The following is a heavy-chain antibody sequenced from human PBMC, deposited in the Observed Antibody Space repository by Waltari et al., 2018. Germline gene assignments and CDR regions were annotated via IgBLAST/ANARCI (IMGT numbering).Heavy chain of an antibody. J-gene: IGHJ5*02. D-gene: IGHD1-1*01. CDR1: GGSFSGYY. CDR3: ARGNGRNWNDANLNWFDP. Sequence: QVQLQQWGAGLLKPSETLSLTCAVYGGSFSGYYWSWIRQPPGTGLEWIGEINHSGSTNYNPSLKSRVTISVDTSKNQFSLKLSSVTAADTAVYYCARGNGRNWNDANLNWFDPWGQGTLVTVSS. CDR2: INHSGST. V-gene: IGHV4-34*01.